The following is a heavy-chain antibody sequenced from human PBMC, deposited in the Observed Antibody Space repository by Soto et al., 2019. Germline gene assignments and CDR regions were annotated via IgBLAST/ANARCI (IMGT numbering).Heavy chain of an antibody. CDR1: EFSFSSSW. D-gene: IGHD2-15*01. Sequence: GGSLRLSCVVSEFSFSSSWMHWVRQGPGKGLVWVSRINSDGSYINYADSVKGRFTTSRDNAKNMLYLQMNSLRAEDTALYYCVTGWSEYWGQGALVTVSS. CDR3: VTGWSEY. CDR2: INSDGSYI. V-gene: IGHV3-74*01. J-gene: IGHJ4*02.